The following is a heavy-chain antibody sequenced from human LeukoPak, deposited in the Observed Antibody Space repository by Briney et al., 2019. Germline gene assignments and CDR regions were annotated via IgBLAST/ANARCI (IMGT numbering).Heavy chain of an antibody. J-gene: IGHJ4*02. V-gene: IGHV3-73*01. CDR3: TRTPVGATPVFDY. Sequence: GGSLRLSCAASGFTFSGSAMHWVRQASGKGLEWVGRIRSKANSYATAYAASVKGRFTISRDDSKNTAYLQMNGLKTEDTAVYYCTRTPVGATPVFDYWGQGTLVTVSS. CDR2: IRSKANSYAT. CDR1: GFTFSGSA. D-gene: IGHD1-26*01.